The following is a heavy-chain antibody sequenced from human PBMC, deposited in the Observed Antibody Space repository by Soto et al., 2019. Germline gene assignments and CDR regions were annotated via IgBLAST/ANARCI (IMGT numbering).Heavy chain of an antibody. V-gene: IGHV3-33*01. D-gene: IGHD3-9*01. Sequence: GGSLRLSCAASGFTFSSYGMHWVRQAPGKGLEWVAVIWYDGSNKYYADSVKGRFTISRDNSKNTLYLQMNSLRAEDTAVYYCATSLKQTGLFDYWGQGTLVTVSS. CDR2: IWYDGSNK. CDR3: ATSLKQTGLFDY. J-gene: IGHJ4*02. CDR1: GFTFSSYG.